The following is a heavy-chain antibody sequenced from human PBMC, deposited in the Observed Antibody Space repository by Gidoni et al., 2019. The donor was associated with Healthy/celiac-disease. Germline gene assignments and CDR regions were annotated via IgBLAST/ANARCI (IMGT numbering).Heavy chain of an antibody. J-gene: IGHJ6*02. CDR1: GFPSSGPA. V-gene: IGHV3-73*02. D-gene: IGHD2-2*01. CDR3: TRGGVVVPAAITVTYYYYGMDV. Sequence: EVQLVESGGGLVQPGGSLKLSCAASGFPSSGPAMHLVRQAPGKGLGWVGRIRSKANSYATAYAASVKGRFTISRDDSKNTAYLQMNSLKTEDTAVYCCTRGGVVVPAAITVTYYYYGMDVWGQGTTVTVSS. CDR2: IRSKANSYAT.